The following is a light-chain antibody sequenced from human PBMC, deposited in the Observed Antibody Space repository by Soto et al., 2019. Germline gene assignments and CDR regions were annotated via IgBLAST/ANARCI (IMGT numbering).Light chain of an antibody. CDR1: SSDVGGYNY. V-gene: IGLV2-14*03. J-gene: IGLJ1*01. Sequence: QSALPQPASVSGSPGQSITISCTGTSSDVGGYNYVSWYQHHPGKAPKLMIYDVSNRPSGVSNRLSGSKSGNTASLIISGLQAEDEADYYCSSYTSSSTLSTYVFGTGTRSPS. CDR2: DVS. CDR3: SSYTSSSTLSTYV.